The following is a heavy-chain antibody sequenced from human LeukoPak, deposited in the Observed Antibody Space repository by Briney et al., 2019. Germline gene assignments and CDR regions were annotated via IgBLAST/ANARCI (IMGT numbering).Heavy chain of an antibody. D-gene: IGHD3-3*01. V-gene: IGHV3-30*18. CDR2: ISSDGNNK. CDR1: GFTFSSSV. Sequence: WGSLSLSCTASGFTFSSSVRHWVRLAPGKGLEWVAGISSDGNNKYYGDSVKGRFTISSDDSKNTLYLQMNSLRAEDTAVYYCAKVRVYYEFGSGLHYWGQGALVSVSS. CDR3: AKVRVYYEFGSGLHY. J-gene: IGHJ4*02.